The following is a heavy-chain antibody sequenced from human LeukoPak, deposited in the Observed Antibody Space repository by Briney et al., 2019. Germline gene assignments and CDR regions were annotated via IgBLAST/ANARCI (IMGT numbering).Heavy chain of an antibody. CDR1: GFTFSSYT. V-gene: IGHV3-48*01. Sequence: PGGSLRLSCAASGFTFSSYTMNWVRQAPGKGLEWFSYISSSSSTIYYADSVKGRFTISRDNAKNSLYLQMNRLRAEDTAVYYCARDLSGYHTVFDYWGQGTLVTVSS. CDR2: ISSSSSTI. CDR3: ARDLSGYHTVFDY. J-gene: IGHJ4*02. D-gene: IGHD3-3*01.